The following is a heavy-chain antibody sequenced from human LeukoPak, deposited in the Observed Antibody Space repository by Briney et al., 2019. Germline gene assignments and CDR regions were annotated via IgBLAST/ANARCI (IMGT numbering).Heavy chain of an antibody. CDR2: ISSSSSYI. V-gene: IGHV3-21*01. CDR3: ARKVLAYCGGDCYSDWYFDL. J-gene: IGHJ2*01. CDR1: GFTFSSYS. D-gene: IGHD2-21*02. Sequence: KPGGSLRLSCAASGFTFSSYSMNWVRQAPGKGLEWVSSISSSSSYIYYADSVKGRFTISRDNAKNSLYLQMNSLRAEDTAVYYCARKVLAYCGGDCYSDWYFDLWGRGTLVTVSS.